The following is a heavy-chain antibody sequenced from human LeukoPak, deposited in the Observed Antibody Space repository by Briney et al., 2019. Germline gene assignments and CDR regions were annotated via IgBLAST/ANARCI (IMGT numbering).Heavy chain of an antibody. CDR2: INHSGST. CDR3: ARMGIAARVGFDP. CDR1: GGSFSDYY. D-gene: IGHD6-6*01. J-gene: IGHJ5*02. V-gene: IGHV4-34*01. Sequence: SETLSLTCVVYGGSFSDYYWSWIRQAPGKGLEWIGKINHSGSTKYNPSLKSRVTISVDTSKNQFSLKLSSVTAADTAVYYCARMGIAARVGFDPWGQGTLVTVSS.